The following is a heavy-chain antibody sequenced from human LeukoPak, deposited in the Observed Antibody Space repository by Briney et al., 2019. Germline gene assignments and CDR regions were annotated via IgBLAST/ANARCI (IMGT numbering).Heavy chain of an antibody. Sequence: SETLSLPCTVSGGSISTYYWSWIRQPPGKGLEWSGEINHSGSTNYNPSLKSRVTVSVDASKNQFSLKLSSVTAADTAVYYCARFTTYGPGYWGQRTLVTVSS. J-gene: IGHJ4*02. V-gene: IGHV4-34*01. D-gene: IGHD3-10*01. CDR3: ARFTTYGPGY. CDR2: INHSGST. CDR1: GGSISTYY.